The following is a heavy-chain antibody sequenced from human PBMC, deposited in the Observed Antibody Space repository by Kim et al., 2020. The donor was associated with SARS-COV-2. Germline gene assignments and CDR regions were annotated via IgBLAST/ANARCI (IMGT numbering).Heavy chain of an antibody. Sequence: PHIKSRVTISVDTSKNQFSLKLSSVTAADTAVYYCARGAHTARKGKWFDPWGQGTLVTVSS. J-gene: IGHJ5*02. V-gene: IGHV4-34*01. CDR3: ARGAHTARKGKWFDP. D-gene: IGHD5-18*01.